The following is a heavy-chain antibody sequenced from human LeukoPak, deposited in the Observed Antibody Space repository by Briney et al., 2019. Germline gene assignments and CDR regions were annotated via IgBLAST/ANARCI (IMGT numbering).Heavy chain of an antibody. CDR3: ARRYTDSSEGFDS. Sequence: ASVKVSCKASGYTFTDYHIHWVRQAPGQGLEWTGWINPNGGGTNYAGKFQGRVTMTSDTSISTAYMDLSRLRSDDTAVYYCARRYTDSSEGFDSWGQGTLVTVSS. V-gene: IGHV1-2*02. CDR1: GYTFTDYH. D-gene: IGHD6-6*01. J-gene: IGHJ4*02. CDR2: INPNGGGT.